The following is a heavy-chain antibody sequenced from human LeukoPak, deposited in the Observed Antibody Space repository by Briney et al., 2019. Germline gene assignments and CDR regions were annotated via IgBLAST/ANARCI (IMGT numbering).Heavy chain of an antibody. D-gene: IGHD3-3*01. CDR2: ISAYNGNT. Sequence: GSVEVSCRASGYTFTSDGISGVGQAPGKGLEWMGWISAYNGNTNYAQKLQGRVTMTTDTSTSTAYMELRSLRSDDTAVYYCARYDPADYWGQGTLVTVSS. CDR3: ARYDPADY. CDR1: GYTFTSDG. V-gene: IGHV1-18*04. J-gene: IGHJ4*02.